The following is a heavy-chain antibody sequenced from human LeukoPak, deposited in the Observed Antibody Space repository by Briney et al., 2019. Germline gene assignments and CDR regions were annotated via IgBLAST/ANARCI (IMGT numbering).Heavy chain of an antibody. CDR2: MNPNSGNT. CDR3: ARGSYYGSGSYYPSGFDP. Sequence: ASVKVSCKASGYTFTSYYMHWVRQAPGQGLEWMGWMNPNSGNTGYAQKFQGRVTMTRNTSISTAYMELSSLRSEDTAVYYCARGSYYGSGSYYPSGFDPWGQGTLVTVSS. CDR1: GYTFTSYY. D-gene: IGHD3-10*01. J-gene: IGHJ5*02. V-gene: IGHV1-8*02.